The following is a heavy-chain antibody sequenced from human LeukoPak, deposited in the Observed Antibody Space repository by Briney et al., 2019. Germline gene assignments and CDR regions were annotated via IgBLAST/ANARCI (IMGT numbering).Heavy chain of an antibody. CDR2: IYYDGST. Sequence: SGTLSLTCTVSGASISTYYWSWIRQPPGKGLEWVASIYYDGSTYYSPSLKSRVTISVDTSKNHFSLKLTSVTAADTAIYYCARLLGGNPYYMDVWGKGTTVTVSS. J-gene: IGHJ6*03. D-gene: IGHD3-3*01. CDR3: ARLLGGNPYYMDV. V-gene: IGHV4-59*01. CDR1: GASISTYY.